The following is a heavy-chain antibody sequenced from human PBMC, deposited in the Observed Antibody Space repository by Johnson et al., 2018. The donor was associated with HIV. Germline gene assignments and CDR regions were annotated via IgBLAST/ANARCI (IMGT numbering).Heavy chain of an antibody. CDR1: GFTFSNAC. V-gene: IGHV3-15*01. D-gene: IGHD5-24*01. Sequence: VQLVESGGGLVKPGGSLRLSCAASGFTFSNACMSWVRQAPGKGLEWVGRIKSKTDGWTTYYAAPVQGSITSTRDNAKNSLYLQMNSLRAEDTAVYYCARYGPWLKSQRDAFDVWGRGTMVTVSS. CDR3: ARYGPWLKSQRDAFDV. CDR2: IKSKTDGWTT. J-gene: IGHJ3*01.